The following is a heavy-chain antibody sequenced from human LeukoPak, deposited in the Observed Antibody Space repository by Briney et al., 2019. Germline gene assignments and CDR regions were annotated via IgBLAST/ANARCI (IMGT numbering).Heavy chain of an antibody. D-gene: IGHD1-1*01. CDR1: DDSITMYY. Sequence: SETLSPTCSVSDDSITMYYWTWIRQPPGKGLEWIGYVDHTGSTNFNPSLNGRVSISRDTTKNLFSLRLRSVTAADTAVYFCARGRVSSSTWYSTYYYYFYMDVWGKGTTVTVSS. CDR2: VDHTGST. J-gene: IGHJ6*03. CDR3: ARGRVSSSTWYSTYYYYFYMDV. V-gene: IGHV4-59*01.